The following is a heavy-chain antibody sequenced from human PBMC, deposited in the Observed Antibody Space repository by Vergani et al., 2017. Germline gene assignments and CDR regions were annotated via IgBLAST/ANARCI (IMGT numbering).Heavy chain of an antibody. CDR2: IYWDVAK. Sequence: QITLKESGPTLVKPTQTLTLTCTCSGFSLSTSGVNVGWIRQPPGKALEWLALIYWDVAKRYSPTLKSRPTTTKDTPKNQVVLTMTKMDPVDTSTYYCFHRRRGSSWDYFDYWGQGTLVTVSS. J-gene: IGHJ4*02. V-gene: IGHV2-5*02. D-gene: IGHD6-13*01. CDR1: GFSLSTSGVN. CDR3: FHRRRGSSWDYFDY.